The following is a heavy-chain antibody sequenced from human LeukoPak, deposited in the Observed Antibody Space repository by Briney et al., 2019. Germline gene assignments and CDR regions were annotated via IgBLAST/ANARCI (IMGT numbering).Heavy chain of an antibody. CDR2: IYHSGST. D-gene: IGHD6-25*01. J-gene: IGHJ4*02. Sequence: PSETLSLTCTVSGHSISSGYYWGWIRQPPGKGLEWIGSIYHSGSTYYNPSLKSRVTISVDTSKNQFSLKLSSVTAADTAVYYCARDSAMRWGSGADYWGQGTLVTVSS. CDR1: GHSISSGYY. V-gene: IGHV4-38-2*02. CDR3: ARDSAMRWGSGADY.